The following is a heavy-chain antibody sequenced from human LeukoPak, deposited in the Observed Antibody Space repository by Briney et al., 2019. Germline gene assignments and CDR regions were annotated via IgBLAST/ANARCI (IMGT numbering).Heavy chain of an antibody. CDR3: AKAAGCSSSWEAFDI. CDR2: ISWNSGSI. V-gene: IGHV3-9*01. J-gene: IGHJ3*02. CDR1: GFTFDDYA. D-gene: IGHD6-13*01. Sequence: GRSLRLSCAASGFTFDDYAMHWVRQAPGKGLEWVSGISWNSGSIGYADSVKGRFTISRDNAKNSLYLQMNSLRAEDTALYYCAKAAGCSSSWEAFDIWGQGTLVTVSS.